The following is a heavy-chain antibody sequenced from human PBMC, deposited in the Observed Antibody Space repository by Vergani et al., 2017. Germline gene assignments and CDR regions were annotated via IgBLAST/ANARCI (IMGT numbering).Heavy chain of an antibody. CDR3: ARVGTSSNRDYFDY. CDR2: INPNSGGT. CDR1: GYTFTDYF. Sequence: QVQLVQSGAEVKKPGASVTVSCKASGYTFTDYFMHWVRQAPGKGLEWMGWINPNSGGTNYAQKFQGRVTMTRDTSISTAYMELSNLRSDDTAMYYCARVGTSSNRDYFDYWGQGTLVTVSS. D-gene: IGHD2-2*01. J-gene: IGHJ4*02. V-gene: IGHV1-2*02.